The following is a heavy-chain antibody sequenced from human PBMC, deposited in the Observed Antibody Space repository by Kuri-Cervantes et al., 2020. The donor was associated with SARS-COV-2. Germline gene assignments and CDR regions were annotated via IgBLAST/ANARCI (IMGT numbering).Heavy chain of an antibody. J-gene: IGHJ4*02. CDR2: IYYSGST. D-gene: IGHD3-3*01. CDR3: ARLVPYYDFWSGSYYFDY. Sequence: GSLRLSCTVSGGSISSSSYYWGWIRQPPGKGLEWIGSIYYSGSTYYNPSLKSRVTISVDTSKNQFPLKLSSVTAADTAVYYCARLVPYYDFWSGSYYFDYWGQGTLVTVSS. V-gene: IGHV4-39*01. CDR1: GGSISSSSYY.